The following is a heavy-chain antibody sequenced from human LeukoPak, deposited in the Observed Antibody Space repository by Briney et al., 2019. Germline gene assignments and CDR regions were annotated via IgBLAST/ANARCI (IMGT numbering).Heavy chain of an antibody. CDR1: GFTFSSYG. V-gene: IGHV3-30*02. Sequence: GGSLRLSCAASGFTFSSYGMHWVRQAPGKGLEWVAFIRYDGSNKYYADSVKGRFTISRDNSKNTLYLQMNSLRAEDTAVYYCAKDNKGMAGYFDYWGQGTLVTVSS. J-gene: IGHJ4*02. CDR3: AKDNKGMAGYFDY. CDR2: IRYDGSNK. D-gene: IGHD6-19*01.